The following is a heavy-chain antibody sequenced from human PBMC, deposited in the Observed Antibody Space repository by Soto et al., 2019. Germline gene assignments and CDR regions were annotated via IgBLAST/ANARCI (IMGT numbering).Heavy chain of an antibody. Sequence: QVQLVESGGGVVQPGRSLRLSCAASGFTFSTYGMHWVRQVPGKGLEWVAVIWYDGSNKYYADSVKGRFTISRDNSKNTLYVQMNSLRAEDTAVYYCARDPAHYGMNVWGQGTTVTVSS. J-gene: IGHJ6*02. CDR1: GFTFSTYG. V-gene: IGHV3-33*01. CDR2: IWYDGSNK. CDR3: ARDPAHYGMNV.